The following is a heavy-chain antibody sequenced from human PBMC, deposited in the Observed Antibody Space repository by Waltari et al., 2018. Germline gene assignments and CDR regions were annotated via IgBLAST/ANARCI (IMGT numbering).Heavy chain of an antibody. CDR2: IYHSGIT. CDR1: GYSISSGYY. V-gene: IGHV4-38-2*01. J-gene: IGHJ4*02. CDR3: ARHSRQGLLALDY. Sequence: QVQLQESGPGLVKPSETLSLTCAVSGYSISSGYYWGWIRQPPGKGLEWIGSIYHSGITYYNPSLKSRVTISVDTSKNQFSLKLSSVTAADTAVYYCARHSRQGLLALDYWGQGTLVTVSS. D-gene: IGHD3-22*01.